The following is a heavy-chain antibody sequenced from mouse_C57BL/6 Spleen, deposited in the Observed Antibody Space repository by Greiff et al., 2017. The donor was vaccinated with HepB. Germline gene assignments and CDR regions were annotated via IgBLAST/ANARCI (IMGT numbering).Heavy chain of an antibody. D-gene: IGHD2-5*01. V-gene: IGHV5-4*03. J-gene: IGHJ4*01. CDR1: GFTFSSYA. CDR3: ARGDYSNYEGAMDY. CDR2: ISDGGSYT. Sequence: DVMLVESGGGLVKPGGSLKLSCAASGFTFSSYAMSWVRQTPEKRLEWVATISDGGSYTYYPDNVKGRFTISRDNAKNNLYLQMSHLKSEDTAMYYCARGDYSNYEGAMDYWGQGTSVTVSS.